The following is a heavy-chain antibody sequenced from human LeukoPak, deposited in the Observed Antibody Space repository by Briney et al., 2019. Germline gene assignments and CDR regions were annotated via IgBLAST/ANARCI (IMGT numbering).Heavy chain of an antibody. CDR2: IYYSGST. V-gene: IGHV4-39*07. D-gene: IGHD3-22*01. CDR1: GGSISSSSYY. Sequence: SETLSLTCTVSGGSISSSSYYWGWIRQPRGKGLEWIGSIYYSGSTYYNPSLKSRVTISVDTSKNQFSLKLSSVTAADTAVYYCARLYRRAYYYDSSGYYDRDDYWGQGTLVTVSS. CDR3: ARLYRRAYYYDSSGYYDRDDY. J-gene: IGHJ4*02.